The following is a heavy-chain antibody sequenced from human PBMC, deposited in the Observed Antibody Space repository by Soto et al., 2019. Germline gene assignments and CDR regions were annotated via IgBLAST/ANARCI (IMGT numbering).Heavy chain of an antibody. J-gene: IGHJ4*02. D-gene: IGHD3-22*01. CDR3: TRTYYDSTEYYPVDF. CDR2: IRSKANSYAT. CDR1: GVTFSDSA. V-gene: IGHV3-73*01. Sequence: PGGSLRLSCAASGVTFSDSAMHWVRQASGKGLEWVGRIRSKANSYATAYAASVKGRFTISRDDSKNMAYLQMNSLKTEDTAVYYCTRTYYDSTEYYPVDFYAQATQDTV.